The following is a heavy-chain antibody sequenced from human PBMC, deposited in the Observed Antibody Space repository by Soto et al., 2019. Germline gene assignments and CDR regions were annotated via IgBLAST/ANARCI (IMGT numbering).Heavy chain of an antibody. CDR3: ARGMGSIAARSLVGLFDY. CDR1: GGSLSDYF. V-gene: IGHV4-34*01. CDR2: INHLGSI. D-gene: IGHD6-6*01. Sequence: PSETLALTCVVSGGSLSDYFWSWIRQPPGMALEWIGEINHLGSINYNPSLKSRVTMSVDTSKNQFSLTLSSVTAADTAVYYCARGMGSIAARSLVGLFDYWGQGTLVTVSS. J-gene: IGHJ4*02.